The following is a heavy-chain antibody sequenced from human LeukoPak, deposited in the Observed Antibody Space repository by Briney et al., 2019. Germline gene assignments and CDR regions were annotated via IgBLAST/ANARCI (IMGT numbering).Heavy chain of an antibody. D-gene: IGHD2-2*02. CDR1: GYNFSNYG. Sequence: ASVKVSCKASGYNFSNYGISWLRQAPGQGLEWMGWISGYNGNTNYAQKLQGRVTMTTDTSTTTAYVELRSLRSDDTAVYYCARDRSLYTSMLDSWGQGTLVTVSS. V-gene: IGHV1-18*01. CDR2: ISGYNGNT. CDR3: ARDRSLYTSMLDS. J-gene: IGHJ4*02.